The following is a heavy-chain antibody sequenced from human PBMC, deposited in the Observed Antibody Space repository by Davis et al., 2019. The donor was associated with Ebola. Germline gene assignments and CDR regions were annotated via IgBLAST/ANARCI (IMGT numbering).Heavy chain of an antibody. Sequence: AASVKVSCKASGYTFTSYGISWVRQAPGQGLEWMGWISAYNGNTNYAQKLQGRVTMTTDTSASTVYLDLTSLRSEDTAVFYCARASFGYNSGWYADYWGPGSLVTVSS. V-gene: IGHV1-18*01. D-gene: IGHD6-19*01. CDR2: ISAYNGNT. CDR1: GYTFTSYG. CDR3: ARASFGYNSGWYADY. J-gene: IGHJ4*02.